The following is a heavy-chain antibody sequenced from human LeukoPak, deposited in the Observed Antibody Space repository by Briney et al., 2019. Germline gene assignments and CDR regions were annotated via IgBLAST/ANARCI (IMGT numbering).Heavy chain of an antibody. CDR2: IYHSGST. CDR3: ARDLAGKNDY. V-gene: IGHV4-30-2*01. Sequence: SETLSLTCTVSGGSISSSGYSWSWIRQPPGKGLEWIGYIYHSGSTYYNPSLKSRVTISVDRSKNQFSLKLSSVTAADTAMYYCARDLAGKNDYWGQGTLVTVSS. CDR1: GGSISSSGYS. D-gene: IGHD1-14*01. J-gene: IGHJ4*02.